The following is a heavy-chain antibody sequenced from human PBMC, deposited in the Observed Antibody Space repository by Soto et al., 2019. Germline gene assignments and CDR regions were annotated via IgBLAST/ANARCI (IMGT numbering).Heavy chain of an antibody. CDR2: ISGSGGST. CDR1: GFTFSSYA. Sequence: GGSLRLSCAASGFTFSSYAMSWVRQAPGKGLEWVSAISGSGGSTYYADSVKGRFTISRDNSKNTLYLQMNSLRAEDTAVYYYAKDLLYYYDSSGYDAFDIWGQGTMVTVSS. V-gene: IGHV3-23*01. J-gene: IGHJ3*02. D-gene: IGHD3-22*01. CDR3: AKDLLYYYDSSGYDAFDI.